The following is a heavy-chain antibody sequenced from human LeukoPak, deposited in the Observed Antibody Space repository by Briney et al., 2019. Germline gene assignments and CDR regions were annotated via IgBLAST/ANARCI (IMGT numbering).Heavy chain of an antibody. D-gene: IGHD1-26*01. J-gene: IGHJ4*01. Sequence: PSETLSLTCTVSGGSISTYYWSWIRQPPRKGLEWIGYIYYSGKTNYNPSLKSRVTISVDTSKNQFSLNLSSVTAADTAMYYCARGPWGFYFDYWGQGALVTVSS. V-gene: IGHV4-59*01. CDR3: ARGPWGFYFDY. CDR2: IYYSGKT. CDR1: GGSISTYY.